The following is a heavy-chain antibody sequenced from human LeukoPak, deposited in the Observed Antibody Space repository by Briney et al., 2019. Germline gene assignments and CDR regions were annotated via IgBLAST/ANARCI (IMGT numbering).Heavy chain of an antibody. Sequence: SETLSLTCTVSGGSISSYYWSWIRQPPGKGLEWIGYIYYSGSTNYNPSLKSRVTISVDTSKNQFSLKLSSVTAADTAVYYCARLPGPGYYYDSSGYYYWYFDLWGRGTLVTVSS. CDR1: GGSISSYY. J-gene: IGHJ2*01. CDR2: IYYSGST. V-gene: IGHV4-59*08. D-gene: IGHD3-22*01. CDR3: ARLPGPGYYYDSSGYYYWYFDL.